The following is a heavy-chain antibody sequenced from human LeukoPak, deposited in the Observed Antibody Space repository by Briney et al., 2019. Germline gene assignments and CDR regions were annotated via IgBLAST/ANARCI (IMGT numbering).Heavy chain of an antibody. Sequence: GRSLILSFAASGFTFSSYEMNWVRQAPGKGLEWVSYISSSVSTIYYADSVKGRFTISRDNAKNSLYLQMNSLRAEDTAVYYCARLMYFYDSSGYYSGSHYYGMDVWAQGTTVTVSS. CDR3: ARLMYFYDSSGYYSGSHYYGMDV. V-gene: IGHV3-48*03. D-gene: IGHD3-22*01. CDR2: ISSSVSTI. J-gene: IGHJ6*02. CDR1: GFTFSSYE.